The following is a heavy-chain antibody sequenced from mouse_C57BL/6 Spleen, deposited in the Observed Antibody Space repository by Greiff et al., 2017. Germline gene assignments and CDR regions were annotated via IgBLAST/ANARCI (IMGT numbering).Heavy chain of an antibody. CDR3: ARVGDYSNYAGYYAMDD. J-gene: IGHJ4*01. CDR1: GYTFTNYW. V-gene: IGHV1-63*01. Sequence: QVQLQQSGAELVRPGTSVKMSCKASGYTFTNYWIGWAKQRPGHGLEWIGDIYPGGGYTNYNEKFKGKATLTADKSSSTAYMQFSSLTSEDSAIYYCARVGDYSNYAGYYAMDDWGQGTSVTVSS. CDR2: IYPGGGYT. D-gene: IGHD2-5*01.